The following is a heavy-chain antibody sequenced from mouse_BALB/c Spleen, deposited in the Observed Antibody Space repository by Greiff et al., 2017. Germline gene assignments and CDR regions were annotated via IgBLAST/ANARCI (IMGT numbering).Heavy chain of an antibody. J-gene: IGHJ2*01. Sequence: EVKLMESGGGLVKPGGSLKLSCAASGFTFSSYAMSWVRQTPEKRLEWVASISSGGSTYYPDSVKGRFTISRDNAMNILYRQMSSLRSEDTAMYYWARALYGNYYFDDWGQGTTLTVSS. V-gene: IGHV5-6-5*01. CDR3: ARALYGNYYFDD. D-gene: IGHD2-1*01. CDR2: ISSGGST. CDR1: GFTFSSYA.